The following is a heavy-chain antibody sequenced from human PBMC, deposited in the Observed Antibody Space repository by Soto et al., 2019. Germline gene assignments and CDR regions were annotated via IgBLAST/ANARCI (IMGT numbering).Heavy chain of an antibody. CDR3: ARDYDVNTALDYWYFDL. D-gene: IGHD5-18*01. V-gene: IGHV4-4*07. J-gene: IGHJ2*01. Sequence: QVQLQESGPGLVKPSESLSLTCSVSGGSIGNYYWAWIRQSAGKGLEWIGRIYTSGRTHYNPSLTGRVTMSIDTSKNQFSLWLTSVTAADTAMYYCARDYDVNTALDYWYFDLWGRGTLVTVSS. CDR2: IYTSGRT. CDR1: GGSIGNYY.